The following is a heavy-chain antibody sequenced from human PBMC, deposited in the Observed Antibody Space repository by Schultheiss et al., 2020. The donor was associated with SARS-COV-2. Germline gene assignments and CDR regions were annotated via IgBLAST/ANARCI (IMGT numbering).Heavy chain of an antibody. V-gene: IGHV4-34*01. J-gene: IGHJ4*02. CDR1: GGSFSGYY. D-gene: IGHD3-10*01. CDR2: IYHSGST. Sequence: SETLSLTCAVYGGSFSGYYWSWIRQPPGKGLEWIGEIYHSGSTNYNPSLKSRVTISVDTSKNQFSLKLSSVTAADTAVYYCARASRRRFTMVRGDYFDYWGQGTLVTVSS. CDR3: ARASRRRFTMVRGDYFDY.